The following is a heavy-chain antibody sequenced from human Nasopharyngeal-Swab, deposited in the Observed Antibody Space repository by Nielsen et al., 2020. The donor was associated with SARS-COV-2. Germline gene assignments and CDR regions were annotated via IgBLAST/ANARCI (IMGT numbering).Heavy chain of an antibody. Sequence: GESLKISCAASGFIFSSYWMSWVRQAPGKGPEWVANIKQDGSEKYYVDSVKGRFTISRDNAKNSLYLQMNSLRAEDTAVYYCARELAVAGTLGLFDYWGQGTLVTVSS. CDR3: ARELAVAGTLGLFDY. J-gene: IGHJ4*02. CDR1: GFIFSSYW. CDR2: IKQDGSEK. D-gene: IGHD6-19*01. V-gene: IGHV3-7*01.